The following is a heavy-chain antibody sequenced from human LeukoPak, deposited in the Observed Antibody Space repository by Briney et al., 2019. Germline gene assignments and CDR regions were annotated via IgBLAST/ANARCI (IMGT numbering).Heavy chain of an antibody. CDR3: AKDVYSSEYFQH. J-gene: IGHJ1*01. V-gene: IGHV3-74*03. CDR2: IDNDGHGI. CDR1: GFTFSGYW. Sequence: GGSLRLSCAASGFTFSGYWMHWVRHGPEKGLELVSRIDNDGHGILYADSVKGRFTTSRDNAKNTLYLQMNSLRAEDTAVYYCAKDVYSSEYFQHWGQGTLVTVSS. D-gene: IGHD6-13*01.